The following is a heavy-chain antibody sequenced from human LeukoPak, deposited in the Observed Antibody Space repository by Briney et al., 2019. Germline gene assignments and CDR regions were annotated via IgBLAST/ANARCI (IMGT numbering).Heavy chain of an antibody. V-gene: IGHV1-2*02. CDR3: ASRGYPPPYYYYYMDV. CDR2: INPNSGGT. D-gene: IGHD5-12*01. J-gene: IGHJ6*03. Sequence: ASVKVSCKASGYTFTGYYMHWVRQAPGQGLEWMGWINPNSGGTNYAQKFQGRVTMTRDTSISTAYMELRRLRSDDTAVYYCASRGYPPPYYYYYMDVWGKGTTVTVSS. CDR1: GYTFTGYY.